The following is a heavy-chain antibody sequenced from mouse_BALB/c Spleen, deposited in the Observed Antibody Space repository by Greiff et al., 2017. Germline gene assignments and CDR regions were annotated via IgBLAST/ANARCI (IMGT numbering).Heavy chain of an antibody. D-gene: IGHD1-1*01. Sequence: VKLMESGPGLVAPSQSLSITCTVSGFSLTSYGVHWVRQPPGKGLEWLGVIWAGGSTNYNSALMSRLSISKDNSKSQVFLKMNSLQTDDTAMYYCARAVYYYGSSRDYAMDYWGQGTSVTVSS. CDR1: GFSLTSYG. V-gene: IGHV2-9*02. CDR2: IWAGGST. J-gene: IGHJ4*01. CDR3: ARAVYYYGSSRDYAMDY.